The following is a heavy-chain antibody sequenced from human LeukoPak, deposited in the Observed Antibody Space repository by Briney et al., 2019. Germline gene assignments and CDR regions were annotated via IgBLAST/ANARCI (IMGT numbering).Heavy chain of an antibody. CDR3: AKGSQYQLLGDAFDI. V-gene: IGHV3-9*03. CDR2: ISWNSGTI. J-gene: IGHJ3*02. D-gene: IGHD2-2*01. CDR1: GFTFDDYA. Sequence: GRTLRLSCAASGFTFDDYAMHWVRQAPGKGLEWVSGISWNSGTIGYADSVKGRFTISRDNAKNSLYLQMNSLRAEDMALYYCAKGSQYQLLGDAFDIWGQGTMVTVSS.